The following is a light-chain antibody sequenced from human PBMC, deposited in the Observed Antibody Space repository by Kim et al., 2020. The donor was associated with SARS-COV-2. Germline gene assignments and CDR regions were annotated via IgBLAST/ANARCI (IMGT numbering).Light chain of an antibody. CDR2: GAS. Sequence: LSPGERATLSCRASQIVSSRDIAWYLQKPGQAPRLLIFGASSRATGIPDRFSGSGSGTDFTLTISRLEPGDFGVFYCHQYGSSRHTFGQGTKLEI. V-gene: IGKV3-20*01. CDR1: QIVSSRD. J-gene: IGKJ2*01. CDR3: HQYGSSRHT.